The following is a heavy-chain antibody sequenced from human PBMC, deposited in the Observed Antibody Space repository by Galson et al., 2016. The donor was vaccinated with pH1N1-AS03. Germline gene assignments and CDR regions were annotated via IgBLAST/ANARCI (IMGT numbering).Heavy chain of an antibody. Sequence: PALVKPTQTLTLTCTLSGFSHSACGVAVAWIRQPPGKALEWLALIYWDDDKRYSPSLRDKLTITKDSSTNQVVLTMTNMDPVDTATYYCAHRHGGNSHYFGYWGPGTLVTVSS. CDR3: AHRHGGNSHYFGY. CDR2: IYWDDDK. V-gene: IGHV2-5*02. CDR1: GFSHSACGVA. D-gene: IGHD4-23*01. J-gene: IGHJ4*02.